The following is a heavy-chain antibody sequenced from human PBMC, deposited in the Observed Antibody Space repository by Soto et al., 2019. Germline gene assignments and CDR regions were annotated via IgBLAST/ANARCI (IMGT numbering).Heavy chain of an antibody. J-gene: IGHJ4*02. CDR3: AKDRLAGNFDY. V-gene: IGHV3-23*01. Sequence: GGSLRLSCAASGFTFNNYAMNWVRQAPGKGLEWVATISATGVSTYYADSVKGRFTISRDNSKNTLYLQMNGLRVEDSAVYYCAKDRLAGNFDYWGQGTQVTVSS. CDR2: ISATGVST. CDR1: GFTFNNYA.